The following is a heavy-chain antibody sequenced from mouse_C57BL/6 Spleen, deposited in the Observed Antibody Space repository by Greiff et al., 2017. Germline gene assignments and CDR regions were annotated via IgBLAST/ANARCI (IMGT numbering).Heavy chain of an antibody. CDR2: IYPGDGDT. Sequence: QVQLKESGPELVKPGASVKISCKASGYAFSSSWMNWVKQRPGKGLEWIGRIYPGDGDTNYNGKFKGKATLTADKSSSTAYMQLSILTSEDSAVYFCARFITTVVADWYFDVWGTGTTVTVSS. CDR3: ARFITTVVADWYFDV. J-gene: IGHJ1*03. D-gene: IGHD1-1*01. V-gene: IGHV1-82*01. CDR1: GYAFSSSW.